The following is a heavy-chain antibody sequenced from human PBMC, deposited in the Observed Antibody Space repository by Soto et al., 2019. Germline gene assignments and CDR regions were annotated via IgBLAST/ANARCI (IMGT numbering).Heavy chain of an antibody. CDR3: ARDLAGLDY. CDR2: IKQDGSEK. Sequence: PGGPLRLSCVASGFTFSRFWMSLVRQAPGKGLEWVANIKQDGSEKNYVDFVKGRFTISRDNAKNSLFLQMSSLRADDTAVYYCARDLAGLDYWGQGTLVTVSS. J-gene: IGHJ4*02. V-gene: IGHV3-7*05. CDR1: GFTFSRFW.